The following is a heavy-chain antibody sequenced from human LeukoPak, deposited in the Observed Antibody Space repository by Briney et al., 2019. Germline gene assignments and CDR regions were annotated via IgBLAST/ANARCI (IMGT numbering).Heavy chain of an antibody. D-gene: IGHD2-21*02. CDR1: GFTFSSYA. J-gene: IGHJ4*02. V-gene: IGHV3-30*04. CDR3: ARCGGDCYTSTQGFDY. Sequence: GRSLRLSCAASGFTFSSYAMHWVRQAPGKGLEWVAVISYDGNHIFYADSVKGRFTISRDNSKNTLYLQMNSLTTEDTAVYYCARCGGDCYTSTQGFDYWGQGRLVSDSS. CDR2: ISYDGNHI.